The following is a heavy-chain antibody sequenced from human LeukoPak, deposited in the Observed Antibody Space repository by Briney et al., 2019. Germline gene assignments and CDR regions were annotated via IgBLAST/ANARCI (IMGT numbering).Heavy chain of an antibody. D-gene: IGHD6-13*01. CDR2: ISAYNGNT. V-gene: IGHV1-18*01. CDR1: GYTFTSYG. J-gene: IGHJ5*02. Sequence: ASVKVSCKASGYTFTSYGISWVRQAPGQGLEWMGWISAYNGNTNYAQKLQGRVTMTTDTSTSTAYMELRSLRSDDTAVYYRARGEGSIAAAGTEVFDPWGQGTLVTVSS. CDR3: ARGEGSIAAAGTEVFDP.